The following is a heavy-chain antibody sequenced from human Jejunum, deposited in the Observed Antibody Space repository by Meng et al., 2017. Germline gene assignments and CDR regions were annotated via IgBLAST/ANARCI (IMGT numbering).Heavy chain of an antibody. Sequence: EVQLWGSGGDVVQPGGSLRLSCAVSGFTFSDHYMDWVRQAPGRGLEWVARSRNKANGYTTNYAASVKDRFTISRDDSKNSLNLQMNSLKIEDTALYYCVRGYNGFDLWGQGTLVTVSS. J-gene: IGHJ4*02. CDR2: SRNKANGYTT. V-gene: IGHV3-72*01. D-gene: IGHD5-24*01. CDR3: VRGYNGFDL. CDR1: GFTFSDHY.